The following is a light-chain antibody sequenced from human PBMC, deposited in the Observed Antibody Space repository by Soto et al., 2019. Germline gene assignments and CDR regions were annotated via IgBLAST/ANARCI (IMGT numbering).Light chain of an antibody. Sequence: SVLTQPPSASGSPGQSVTISCTGTSSDVGAYNYVSWYQQHPGKAPKVMIFEVSKRPSGVPDRFSGSKSGNTASLTVSGLQAEDDADYYCSSFAGSNEVVFGGGTKLTVL. CDR3: SSFAGSNEVV. CDR1: SSDVGAYNY. CDR2: EVS. V-gene: IGLV2-8*01. J-gene: IGLJ3*02.